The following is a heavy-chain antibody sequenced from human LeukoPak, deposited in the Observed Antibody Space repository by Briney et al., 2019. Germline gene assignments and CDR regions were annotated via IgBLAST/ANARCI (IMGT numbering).Heavy chain of an antibody. V-gene: IGHV1-24*01. CDR1: GYTLTELS. J-gene: IGHJ4*02. CDR3: ATTSPHPYYDFWSGYYRLDY. CDR2: FDPEDGET. D-gene: IGHD3-3*01. Sequence: ASVKVSCKVSGYTLTELSMHWVRQAPGKGLEWMGGFDPEDGETIYAQKFQGRVTMTEDTSTDTAYMELSSLRSEDTAVYYCATTSPHPYYDFWSGYYRLDYWGQGTLVTVSS.